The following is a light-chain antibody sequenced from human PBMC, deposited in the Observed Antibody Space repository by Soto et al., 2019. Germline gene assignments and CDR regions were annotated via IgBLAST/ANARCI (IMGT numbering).Light chain of an antibody. CDR2: GAS. CDR3: QQYNNWPLT. Sequence: EIVMTQSPATLSVSPGERATLSCRASQSVSSNLAWYQQKPGQAPRLLIYGASTRATGIPARFNGSGSGTEFTLTISSLQSEDFAVYYCQQYNNWPLTFGQGTRLEIK. J-gene: IGKJ5*01. CDR1: QSVSSN. V-gene: IGKV3-15*01.